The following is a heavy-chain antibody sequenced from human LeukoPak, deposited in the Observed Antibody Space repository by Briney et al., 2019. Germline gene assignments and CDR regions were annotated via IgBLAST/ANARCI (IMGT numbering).Heavy chain of an antibody. CDR2: IYPGDSDT. CDR3: ARLWYSSSWYQTVAFDI. D-gene: IGHD6-13*01. Sequence: GESLKISCKGSGYRFTSYWIGWVRQMPGKGLEWMGIIYPGDSDTRYSPSFQGQVTISADKSISTAYLQWSSLKASDTAMYYCARLWYSSSWYQTVAFDIWGQGTMVTVSS. V-gene: IGHV5-51*01. CDR1: GYRFTSYW. J-gene: IGHJ3*02.